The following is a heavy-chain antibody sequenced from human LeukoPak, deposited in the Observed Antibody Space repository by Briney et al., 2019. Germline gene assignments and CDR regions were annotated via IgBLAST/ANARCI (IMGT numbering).Heavy chain of an antibody. CDR3: ARLNVDTTMAHDY. D-gene: IGHD5-18*01. V-gene: IGHV4-4*02. Sequence: PSETLSLTCAVSGGCVSNSNWWNWVRQPPGKGLDWIGEIYHSGSTNHNPSLKSRVTISVDTSKNQFSLKLSSVTAADTAVYYCARLNVDTTMAHDYWGQGTLVTVSS. CDR1: GGCVSNSNW. J-gene: IGHJ4*02. CDR2: IYHSGST.